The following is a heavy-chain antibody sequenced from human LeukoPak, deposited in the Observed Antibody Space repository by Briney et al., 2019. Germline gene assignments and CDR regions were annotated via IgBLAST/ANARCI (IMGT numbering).Heavy chain of an antibody. V-gene: IGHV1-24*01. Sequence: ASVKVSCKVSGHTLTELSMHWVRQAPGKGLEWMGGFDPEDGETIYAQKFQGRVTMTEDTSTDTAYMELSSLRSEDTAVYYCATAKYYYDSSGYGHYFDYWGQGTLVTVSS. J-gene: IGHJ4*02. CDR2: FDPEDGET. CDR3: ATAKYYYDSSGYGHYFDY. D-gene: IGHD3-22*01. CDR1: GHTLTELS.